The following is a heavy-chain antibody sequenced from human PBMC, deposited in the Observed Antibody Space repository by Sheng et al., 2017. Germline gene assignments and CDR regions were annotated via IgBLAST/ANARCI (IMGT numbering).Heavy chain of an antibody. D-gene: IGHD2-8*01. CDR1: GFTFDDYG. J-gene: IGHJ6*03. CDR2: INWNGGST. CDR3: ARDKPIVLMVYAPGYMDV. Sequence: EVQLVESGGGVVRPGGSLRLSCAASGFTFDDYGMSWVRQAPGKGLEWVSGINWNGGSTGYADSVKGRFTISRDNAKNSLYLQMNSLRAEDTALYYCARDKPIVLMVYAPGYMDVWGKGTTVTVSS. V-gene: IGHV3-20*04.